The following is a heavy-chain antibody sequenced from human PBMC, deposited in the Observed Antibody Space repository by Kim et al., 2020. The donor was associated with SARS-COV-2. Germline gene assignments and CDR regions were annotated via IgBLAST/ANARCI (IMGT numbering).Heavy chain of an antibody. J-gene: IGHJ4*02. Sequence: TYYNPSLKSRVTISVDTSKNQFSLKLSSVTAADTAVYYCARDAPTVTVDYWGQGTLVTVSS. CDR2: T. CDR3: ARDAPTVTVDY. D-gene: IGHD4-17*01. V-gene: IGHV4-30-2*04.